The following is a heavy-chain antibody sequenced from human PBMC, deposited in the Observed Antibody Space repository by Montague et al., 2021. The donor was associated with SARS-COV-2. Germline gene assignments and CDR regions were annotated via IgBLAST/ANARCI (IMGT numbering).Heavy chain of an antibody. V-gene: IGHV2-70*01. CDR2: IDWDDDT. CDR1: GFSVSTSGLC. D-gene: IGHD6-19*01. J-gene: IGHJ2*01. CDR3: ARIPEYSSGGGPDWYFDL. Sequence: PALGKPTQTLTLTCTFSGFSVSTSGLCVSWIRQPPGKALEWLALIDWDDDTYYSTSLKTRLTISKDTSKNQVVLTMTNMDPVDTGTYCCARIPEYSSGGGPDWYFDLWGRGTLVTVSS.